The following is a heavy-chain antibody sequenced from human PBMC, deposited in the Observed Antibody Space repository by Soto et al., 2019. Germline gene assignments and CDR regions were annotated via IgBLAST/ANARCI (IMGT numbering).Heavy chain of an antibody. J-gene: IGHJ3*02. CDR2: ISGSGGST. D-gene: IGHD2-15*01. V-gene: IGHV3-23*01. CDR1: GFTFSSYA. CDR3: AKVEEHCSGGSCYSLGAFDI. Sequence: PGGSLRLSCAASGFTFSSYAMSWVRQAPGKGLEWVSAISGSGGSTYYADSVKGRFSISRDNSKNTLYLQMNSLRAEDTAVYYCAKVEEHCSGGSCYSLGAFDIWGQRTMVTVSS.